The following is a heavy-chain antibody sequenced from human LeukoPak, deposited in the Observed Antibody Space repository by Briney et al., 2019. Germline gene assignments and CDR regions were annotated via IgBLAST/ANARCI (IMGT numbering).Heavy chain of an antibody. CDR2: INPNSGGT. J-gene: IGHJ4*02. CDR3: ARVNGSYSAVDY. D-gene: IGHD1-26*01. V-gene: IGHV1-2*02. Sequence: ASVKVSCKASGYTFTGYYMHWVRQAPGQGLEWMGWINPNSGGTNYAQKFQGRVTMTRDTSISTAYMELSRLRSDDTAVYYCARVNGSYSAVDYWGQGTLVTVSS. CDR1: GYTFTGYY.